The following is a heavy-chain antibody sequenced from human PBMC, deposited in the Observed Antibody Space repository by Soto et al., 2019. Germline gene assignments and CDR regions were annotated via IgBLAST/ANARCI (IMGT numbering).Heavy chain of an antibody. J-gene: IGHJ4*02. CDR3: ARHLGSNGHDYVWGY. Sequence: GESLKISCKTSGYSFTNYWIGWVRQRPGKGLEWMGIVHPSDSETRHSPSFQGQVTISADNSINTAYLQWSSLRASDTAMYYCARHLGSNGHDYVWGYWGQGTLVTVSS. D-gene: IGHD3-16*01. CDR1: GYSFTNYW. V-gene: IGHV5-51*01. CDR2: VHPSDSET.